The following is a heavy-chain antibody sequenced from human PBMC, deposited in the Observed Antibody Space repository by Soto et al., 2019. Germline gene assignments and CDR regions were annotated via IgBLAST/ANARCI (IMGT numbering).Heavy chain of an antibody. CDR1: GYAFNTYG. J-gene: IGHJ4*02. V-gene: IGHV1-18*01. D-gene: IGHD6-25*01. CDR3: VRDLPSAAPLFDL. Sequence: QVQLIQSGAEVKRPGASLKVSFRASGYAFNTYGGSWVRQAPGQGLEWVGWFSTSNGHTNFAQNFQGRVTLTTDKSTRTAYMELRSLTSDDTAVYYCVRDLPSAAPLFDLWGQGTLVPVSS. CDR2: FSTSNGHT.